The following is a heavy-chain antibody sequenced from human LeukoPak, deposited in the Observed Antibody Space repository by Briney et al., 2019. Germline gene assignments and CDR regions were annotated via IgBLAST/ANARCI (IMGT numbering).Heavy chain of an antibody. CDR3: ARAPYYDSSGYYDY. CDR2: ISYDGSNK. Sequence: GGSLRLSCAASGFTFSTYAMHWVRQAPGKGPEWVAVISYDGSNKNYADSVKGRFTISRDNSKNTLYLQMNSLRAEDTAVFYCARAPYYDSSGYYDYWGQGTLVTVSS. D-gene: IGHD3-22*01. V-gene: IGHV3-30*01. J-gene: IGHJ4*02. CDR1: GFTFSTYA.